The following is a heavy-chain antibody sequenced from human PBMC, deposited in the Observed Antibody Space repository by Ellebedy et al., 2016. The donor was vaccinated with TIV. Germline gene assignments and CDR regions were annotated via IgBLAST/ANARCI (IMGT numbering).Heavy chain of an antibody. CDR2: ISGNGVST. D-gene: IGHD2-21*01. J-gene: IGHJ6*02. Sequence: GESLKISCVASGFTSGDYAMHWVRQAPGKGLEWISLISGNGVSTYYADSVRGRFTISRDNSRNSLFLQLNRLRTEDTALYYCVKARRRVVVVPAALPLYYFYVMDVWGQGTTVTVSS. V-gene: IGHV3-43*02. CDR1: GFTSGDYA. CDR3: VKARRRVVVVPAALPLYYFYVMDV.